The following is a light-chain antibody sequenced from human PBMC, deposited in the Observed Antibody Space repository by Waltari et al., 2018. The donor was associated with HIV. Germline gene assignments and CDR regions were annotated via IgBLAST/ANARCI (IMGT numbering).Light chain of an antibody. CDR3: QKYSNAPRT. J-gene: IGKJ1*01. V-gene: IGKV1-27*01. CDR1: QGINNH. Sequence: DIQLTQSPSSLSASVGDRVTITCRASQGINNHLALYQQKPGNAPKLLIYDASTLQSGVPSRFSGSGSGTDFTLTISSLQPEDVASYYCQKYSNAPRTFGQGTKVQI. CDR2: DAS.